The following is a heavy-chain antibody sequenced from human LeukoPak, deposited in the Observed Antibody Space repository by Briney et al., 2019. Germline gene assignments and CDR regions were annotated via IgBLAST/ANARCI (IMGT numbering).Heavy chain of an antibody. J-gene: IGHJ4*02. V-gene: IGHV1-2*02. CDR2: INPNSGT. CDR3: AREEQHQRGRHFEY. CDR1: GYTFSGYY. D-gene: IGHD6-13*01. Sequence: ASVKVSCKASGYTFSGYYIHWVRQGPGQGLKWMGWINPNSGTNYAQNFQGRVTMTRDTSISTAYMELSRLRSDDTAVYYCAREEQHQRGRHFEYWGQGTLVTVSS.